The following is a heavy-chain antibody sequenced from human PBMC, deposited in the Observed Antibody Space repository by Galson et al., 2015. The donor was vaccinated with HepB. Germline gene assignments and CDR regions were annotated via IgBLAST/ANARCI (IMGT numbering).Heavy chain of an antibody. CDR3: ARRGGSRLTATFDY. D-gene: IGHD2-15*01. Sequence: TLSLTCGVFGGSFSGLYWTWIRQSPGKRLEWIGEINHIGGTNYNPSLKSRVTLSVGKSRKQFSLKLRSLSAADTAVYFCARRGGSRLTATFDYWGQGVLVTVSS. CDR1: GGSFSGLY. V-gene: IGHV4-34*01. CDR2: INHIGGT. J-gene: IGHJ4*02.